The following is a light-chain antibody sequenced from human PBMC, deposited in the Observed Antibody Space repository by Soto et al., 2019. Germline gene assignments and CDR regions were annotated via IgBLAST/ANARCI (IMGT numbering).Light chain of an antibody. CDR2: AAS. CDR3: QQLNSYAIT. V-gene: IGKV1-9*01. J-gene: IGKJ5*01. CDR1: QGIRSY. Sequence: DIQWTQSPSLLSASVGDRVTITCRASQGIRSYLAWYQQKPGKAPKLLIYAASTLQSGVPSRFSGSGSGTEFTLTISSRQPEDFATYYCQQLNSYAITFGQGTRLEIK.